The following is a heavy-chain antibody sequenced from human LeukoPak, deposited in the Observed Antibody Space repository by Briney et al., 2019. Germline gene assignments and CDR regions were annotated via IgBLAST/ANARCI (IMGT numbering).Heavy chain of an antibody. CDR2: LGIAGDT. CDR3: ARQKQSHGNFDY. J-gene: IGHJ4*02. D-gene: IGHD1-26*01. CDR1: GFTVSSYA. V-gene: IGHV3-13*01. Sequence: GGSLRLSCAASGFTVSSYAMHWFRQPIGKGLEWVSALGIAGDTFYPGSVKGRFTISRENAKNSLYLQMNSLRAEDTAMYYCARQKQSHGNFDYWGQGTLVTVSS.